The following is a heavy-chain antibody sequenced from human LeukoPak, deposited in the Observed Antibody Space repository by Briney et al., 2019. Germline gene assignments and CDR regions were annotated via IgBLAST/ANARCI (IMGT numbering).Heavy chain of an antibody. CDR3: ARDPGGNPYFDY. V-gene: IGHV1-2*02. CDR1: GYAFTGYY. J-gene: IGHJ4*01. CDR2: ISANTGGT. D-gene: IGHD4-23*01. Sequence: ASVKVSCKASGYAFTGYYIHWVRQAPGQGLEWMGWISANTGGTNYAQNFQGRVTMTRDTSISTAYLELSTLTSDDTAVYFCARDPGGNPYFDYWDHGALVTVSS.